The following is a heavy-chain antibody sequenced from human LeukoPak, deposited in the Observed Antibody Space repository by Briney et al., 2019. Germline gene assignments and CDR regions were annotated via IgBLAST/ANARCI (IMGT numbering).Heavy chain of an antibody. V-gene: IGHV3-30*18. Sequence: QPGGSLRLSCAASAFTFRNYAMHWVRQAPGKGLEWVAVISHDERNIYYADSVKGRFTISRDNSKNTLYLQMSSLRAEDTAVYYCAKDRTGLLVVPAALDYWGQGTLVTVSS. CDR1: AFTFRNYA. D-gene: IGHD2-2*01. CDR2: ISHDERNI. J-gene: IGHJ4*02. CDR3: AKDRTGLLVVPAALDY.